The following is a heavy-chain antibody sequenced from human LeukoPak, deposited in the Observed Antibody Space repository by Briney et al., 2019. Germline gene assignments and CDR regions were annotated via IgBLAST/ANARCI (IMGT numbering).Heavy chain of an antibody. J-gene: IGHJ4*02. CDR2: IIPILGIA. V-gene: IGHV1-69*02. D-gene: IGHD3-9*01. Sequence: SVKVSCKASGGTFSSYTISWVRQAPGQGLEWMGRIIPILGIANYAQKFQGRVTITADKSTSTAYMELSSLRSEDTAVYYCARGDILTGYYVMGFDYWGQGTLVTVSS. CDR1: GGTFSSYT. CDR3: ARGDILTGYYVMGFDY.